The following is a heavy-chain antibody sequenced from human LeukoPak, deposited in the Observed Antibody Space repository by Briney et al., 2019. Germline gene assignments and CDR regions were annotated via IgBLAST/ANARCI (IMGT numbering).Heavy chain of an antibody. D-gene: IGHD2-8*01. CDR2: FDPEDGET. CDR1: GYTLTELS. CDR3: ARGGGPNIVLMVYATIDY. Sequence: ASVKVSCKVSGYTLTELSMHWVRQAPGKGLEWMGGFDPEDGETLYAQKYQGRATMTEDTSTDTAYMELSSLRSDDTAVYYCARGGGPNIVLMVYATIDYWGQGTLVTVSS. V-gene: IGHV1-24*01. J-gene: IGHJ4*02.